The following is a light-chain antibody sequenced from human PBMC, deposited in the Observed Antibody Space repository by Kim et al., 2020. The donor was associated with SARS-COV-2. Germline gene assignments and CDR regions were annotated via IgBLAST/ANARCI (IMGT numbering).Light chain of an antibody. V-gene: IGLV1-44*01. CDR3: AAWDDSLNVV. J-gene: IGLJ3*02. Sequence: ELTQPPSASGTPGQRVTISCSGSSSNIGSNTVSWYQQLPGTAPKLLIYTNNQRPSGVPDRFSGSKSGTSVSLAISGLQSEDEADYYCAAWDDSLNVVFGGGTQLTVL. CDR1: SSNIGSNT. CDR2: TNN.